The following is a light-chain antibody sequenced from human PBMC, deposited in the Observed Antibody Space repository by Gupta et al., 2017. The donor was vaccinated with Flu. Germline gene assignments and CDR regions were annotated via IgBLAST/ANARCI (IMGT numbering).Light chain of an antibody. J-gene: IGKJ2*01. CDR3: QQRSDLPMYT. CDR1: QSVSTS. CDR2: DAS. V-gene: IGKV3-11*01. Sequence: EVVLTQSPATLSLSPGERAVLSCRASQSVSTSLAWYQQKPGQAPRLLMYDASRRAAGIPARFSGSGSGKDLTLTNSTREQEEFAGYYCQQRSDLPMYTFGQGTKLEIK.